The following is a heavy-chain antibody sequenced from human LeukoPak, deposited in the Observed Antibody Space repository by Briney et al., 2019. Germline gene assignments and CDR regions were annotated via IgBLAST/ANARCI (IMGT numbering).Heavy chain of an antibody. J-gene: IGHJ4*02. Sequence: ASVKVSCKASGYTFTSYYMHWVRQAPGQGLEWMGIINPSGGSTSYAQKFQGRVTMTRDMSTSTVYMELSSLRSEDTAAYYCARGFNSRLQGTDWGQGTLVTVSS. CDR3: ARGFNSRLQGTD. D-gene: IGHD4-11*01. CDR1: GYTFTSYY. V-gene: IGHV1-46*01. CDR2: INPSGGST.